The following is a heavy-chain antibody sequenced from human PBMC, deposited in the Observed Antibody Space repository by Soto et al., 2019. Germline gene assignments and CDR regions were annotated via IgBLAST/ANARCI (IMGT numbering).Heavy chain of an antibody. D-gene: IGHD1-26*01. Sequence: GESLKISCAASGFTFSSYSMNWVRQAPGKGLEWVSSISSSSSYIYYADSVKGRFTISRDNAKNSLYLQMNSLRAEDTAVYYCAREAYSGSYGWFDPWGQGTLVTVSS. CDR1: GFTFSSYS. V-gene: IGHV3-21*01. CDR2: ISSSSSYI. CDR3: AREAYSGSYGWFDP. J-gene: IGHJ5*02.